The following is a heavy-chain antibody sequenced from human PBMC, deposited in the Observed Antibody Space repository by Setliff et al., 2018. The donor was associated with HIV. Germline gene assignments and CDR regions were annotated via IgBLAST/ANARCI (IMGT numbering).Heavy chain of an antibody. J-gene: IGHJ4*02. D-gene: IGHD1-26*01. CDR1: GFSFSLYA. CDR2: ISGSGRQT. V-gene: IGHV3-23*01. CDR3: TRSKWGSGFDY. Sequence: GGSLRLSCKATGFSFSLYAMSWARQAPGKGLEWVSSISGSGRQTYYGDSVKGRFTISRDNSWDTVHLQMNTLRAEDTAMYYCTRSKWGSGFDYWGQGTLVTVSS.